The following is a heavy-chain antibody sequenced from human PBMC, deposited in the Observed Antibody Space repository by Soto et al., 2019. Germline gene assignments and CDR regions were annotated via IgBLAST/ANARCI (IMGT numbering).Heavy chain of an antibody. CDR3: ARRYGGNLDY. D-gene: IGHD1-26*01. J-gene: IGHJ4*02. Sequence: QVQLQESGPGLVKPSETLSLTCIVSGGSISSYYWSWIRQPPGKGLEWIGYIYYSGSTNYNPSLKSRVTISVDTSKNQFSLKLSSVTAADTAVYYCARRYGGNLDYWGQGTLVTVSS. CDR1: GGSISSYY. CDR2: IYYSGST. V-gene: IGHV4-59*08.